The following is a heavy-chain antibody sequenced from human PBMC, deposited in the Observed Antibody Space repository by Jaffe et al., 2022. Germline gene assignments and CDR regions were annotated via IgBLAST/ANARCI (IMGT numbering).Heavy chain of an antibody. CDR3: AKAGGDPR. Sequence: EVQLVESGGGLVQPGRSLRLSCAASGFTFDDYAMHWVRQAPGKGLEWVSGISWNSGSIGYADSVKGRFTISRDNAKNSLYLQMNSLRAEDTALYYCAKAGGDPRWGQGTLVTVSS. D-gene: IGHD2-21*02. V-gene: IGHV3-9*01. CDR2: ISWNSGSI. CDR1: GFTFDDYA. J-gene: IGHJ4*02.